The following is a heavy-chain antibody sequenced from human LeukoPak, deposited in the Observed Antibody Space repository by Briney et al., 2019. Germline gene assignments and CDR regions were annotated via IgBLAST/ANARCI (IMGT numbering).Heavy chain of an antibody. CDR2: IWYDGSNK. V-gene: IGHV3-33*01. D-gene: IGHD6-13*01. Sequence: GGSLRLSCEASGFTFSSYGIHWVRQAPGKGLEWVAVIWYDGSNKYYADSVKGRFTISRDNSKNTLYLQMNNLRAEDTAVYYCARLGNSWFYFDYWGQGTLVTVSS. CDR3: ARLGNSWFYFDY. J-gene: IGHJ4*02. CDR1: GFTFSSYG.